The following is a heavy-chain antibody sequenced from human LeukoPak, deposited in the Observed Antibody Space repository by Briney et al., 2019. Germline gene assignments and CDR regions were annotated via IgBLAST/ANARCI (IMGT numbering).Heavy chain of an antibody. J-gene: IGHJ5*02. CDR2: IYYSGST. Sequence: SQTLSLTCTVSGGSISSGGYYWSWIRQHPGKGLEWIGYIYYSGSTYYNPSLKSRVTISVDTSKNQFSLKLSSVTAPDTAVYYCASGPRNWFDPWGQGTLVTVSS. CDR3: ASGPRNWFDP. CDR1: GGSISSGGYY. V-gene: IGHV4-31*03.